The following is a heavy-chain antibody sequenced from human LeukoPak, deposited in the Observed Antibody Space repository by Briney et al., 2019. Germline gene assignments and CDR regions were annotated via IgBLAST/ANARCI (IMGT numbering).Heavy chain of an antibody. CDR3: ARDLITMVRGVIMGPSFDY. Sequence: SETLSLTCTVSGGSISSSRDYWAWLRQPPGKGLEWIANIYHSGSTYYNPSLKSRVTISVDTSKNQFSLKLSSVTAADTAVYYCARDLITMVRGVIMGPSFDYWGQGTLVTVSS. V-gene: IGHV4-39*07. D-gene: IGHD3-10*01. CDR1: GGSISSSRDY. J-gene: IGHJ4*02. CDR2: IYHSGST.